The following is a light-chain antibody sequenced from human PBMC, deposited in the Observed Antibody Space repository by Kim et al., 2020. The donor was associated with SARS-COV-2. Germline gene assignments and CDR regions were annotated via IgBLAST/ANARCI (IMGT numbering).Light chain of an antibody. CDR1: RSVSSY. CDR2: DAS. CDR3: QQRSNWLSIT. Sequence: SAGERATLSCRASRSVSSYLAWYQQKPGQAPRLLIYDASNRATGIPARFSGSGSGTDFTLTISSLEPEDFAVYYCQQRSNWLSITFGQGTRLEIK. J-gene: IGKJ5*01. V-gene: IGKV3-11*01.